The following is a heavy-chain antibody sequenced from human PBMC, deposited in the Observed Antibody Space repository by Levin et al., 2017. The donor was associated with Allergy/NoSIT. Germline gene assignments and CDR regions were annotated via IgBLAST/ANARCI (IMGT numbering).Heavy chain of an antibody. CDR1: GFTFSNYA. CDR2: ISYDGSLK. D-gene: IGHD2/OR15-2a*01. CDR3: ARETFYIDSTKYGRDVGSLGTTAINYGMDV. V-gene: IGHV3-30*14. Sequence: GGSLRLSCVASGFTFSNYAIHWVRQAPGKGLEWVADISYDGSLKFYADSVKGRFSISRDNSKNTLYLQMNSLIPEDTAVYYCARETFYIDSTKYGRDVGSLGTTAINYGMDVWGQGTTVTVSS. J-gene: IGHJ6*02.